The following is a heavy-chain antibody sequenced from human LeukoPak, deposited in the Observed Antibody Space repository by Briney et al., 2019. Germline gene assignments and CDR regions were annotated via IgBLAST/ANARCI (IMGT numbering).Heavy chain of an antibody. J-gene: IGHJ4*02. Sequence: GGSLRLSCAASGFTFTSSAMSWVRQAPGKGLEWVSAISDNGGYTYYADSVQGRFTISRDNSKSTLCLQKNSLRAEDTAVYYCAKQLGYCSDGSCYFPYWGQGTLVNVSS. D-gene: IGHD2-15*01. V-gene: IGHV3-23*01. CDR3: AKQLGYCSDGSCYFPY. CDR2: ISDNGGYT. CDR1: GFTFTSSA.